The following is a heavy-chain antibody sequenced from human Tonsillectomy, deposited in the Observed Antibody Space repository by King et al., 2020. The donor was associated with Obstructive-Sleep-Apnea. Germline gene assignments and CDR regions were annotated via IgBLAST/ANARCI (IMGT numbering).Heavy chain of an antibody. CDR1: GYTFTNYG. D-gene: IGHD5-24*01. Sequence: VQLVESGAEVKKPGASVKVSCKASGYTFTNYGITWVRQAPGQGPEWMGWISAYNGNTNYAQKLQGRVNMTKDTSTSTAYMELRSLRSDDTAVYYCARVGGGYNLDFYYGMDVWGQGTTVTVSS. V-gene: IGHV1-18*01. J-gene: IGHJ6*02. CDR2: ISAYNGNT. CDR3: ARVGGGYNLDFYYGMDV.